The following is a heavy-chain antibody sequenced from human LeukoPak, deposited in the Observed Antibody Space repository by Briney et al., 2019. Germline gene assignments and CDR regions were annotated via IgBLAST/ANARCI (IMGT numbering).Heavy chain of an antibody. V-gene: IGHV4-4*07. D-gene: IGHD1-1*01. J-gene: IGHJ4*02. CDR3: GTSEVESISYDY. Sequence: PSETLSLTCTVSSGSISYYVLSCIRQPAGKRLEWIGRISKSGITNYNPSLKSRVTISVDKSKNQFSLKLSSVTAADTAVYYCGTSEVESISYDYCGQGTLVTVSS. CDR1: SGSISYYV. CDR2: ISKSGIT.